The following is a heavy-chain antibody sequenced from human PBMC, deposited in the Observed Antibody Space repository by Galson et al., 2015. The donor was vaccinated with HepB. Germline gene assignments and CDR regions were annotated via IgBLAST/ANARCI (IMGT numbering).Heavy chain of an antibody. Sequence: SLRLSCAASGFTVSSNYMTWVRLAPGKGLEWVSVIFADGTTKHADSVRDRFTISRDNSKNTLDLQMSSLRAEDTAVYYCARARHTSSSWVYDGLDVWGQGTTVIVSA. CDR3: ARARHTSSSWVYDGLDV. CDR2: IFADGTT. D-gene: IGHD6-13*01. V-gene: IGHV3-53*01. CDR1: GFTVSSNY. J-gene: IGHJ6*01.